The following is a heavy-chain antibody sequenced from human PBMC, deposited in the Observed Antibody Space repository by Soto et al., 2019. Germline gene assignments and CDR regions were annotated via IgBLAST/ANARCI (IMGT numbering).Heavy chain of an antibody. D-gene: IGHD5-12*01. CDR3: AKYRRADAERYRLDF. J-gene: IGHJ4*02. Sequence: QLQESGPGLVKPSETLSLTCSVSGGSISNYYWSWIRQPPGKGLEWIGYIDSSGSTSTNYNPPLQSRVAMSVDSSKNHFSLKLTSMTAADTAIYYCAKYRRADAERYRLDFWGPGTLVTVSS. CDR2: IDSSGSTST. V-gene: IGHV4-59*01. CDR1: GGSISNYY.